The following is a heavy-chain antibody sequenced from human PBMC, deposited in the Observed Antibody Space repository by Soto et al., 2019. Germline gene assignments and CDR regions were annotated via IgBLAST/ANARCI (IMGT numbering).Heavy chain of an antibody. V-gene: IGHV4-30-2*01. J-gene: IGHJ4*02. CDR2: IYHSGST. CDR3: ARGQVVAAQH. Sequence: QRKLQESGSGLLKPSQPLSLTCAVSGGSFSSGGYSWSWIRQPPGKGLEWIGYIYHSGSTYYNPSLKSRVTISVDRSKNQFSLKLSSVTAADTAVYYCARGQVVAAQHWGQGTLVTVSS. D-gene: IGHD2-15*01. CDR1: GGSFSSGGYS.